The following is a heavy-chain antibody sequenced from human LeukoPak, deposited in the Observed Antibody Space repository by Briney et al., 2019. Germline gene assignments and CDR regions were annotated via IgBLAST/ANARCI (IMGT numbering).Heavy chain of an antibody. CDR3: ATGVIVYDY. V-gene: IGHV1-24*01. D-gene: IGHD3-22*01. CDR1: GATLSKIS. Sequence: ASVKVSCKVSGATLSKISIDWVRQAPGKGLEWMGSFGHQDGETIHAQKFQGRFNMTVDTPTDTAYMEMSSLMSEDTAVYYCATGVIVYDYWGQGTLVTVSS. CDR2: FGHQDGET. J-gene: IGHJ4*02.